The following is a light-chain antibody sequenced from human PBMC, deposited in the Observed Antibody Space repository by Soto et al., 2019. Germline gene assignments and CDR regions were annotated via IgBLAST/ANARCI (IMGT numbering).Light chain of an antibody. CDR3: QQFNSYPRT. V-gene: IGKV1-9*01. Sequence: DIQLTQSPSFLSASEGDRVTIACRASQGISNLLAWYQQKPGEAHKLLISFASSLQSGVPSRFTGSGSGTEFTLTVSSLQPEDFAAYYCQQFNSYPRTFGQGTKVDIK. CDR2: FAS. CDR1: QGISNL. J-gene: IGKJ1*01.